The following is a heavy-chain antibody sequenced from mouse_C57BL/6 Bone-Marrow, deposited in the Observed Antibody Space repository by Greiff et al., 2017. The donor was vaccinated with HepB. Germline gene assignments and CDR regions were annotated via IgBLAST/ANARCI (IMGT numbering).Heavy chain of an antibody. J-gene: IGHJ1*03. CDR3: ANLYYYGSSPYWYFDV. D-gene: IGHD1-1*01. CDR2: IYPGSGST. CDR1: GYTFTSYW. Sequence: QVQLQQPGAELVKPGASVKMSCKASGYTFTSYWITWVKQRPGQGLEWIRDIYPGSGSTNYNEKFKSKATLTVDTSSSTAYMQLSSLTSEDSAVYYCANLYYYGSSPYWYFDVWGTGTTVTVSS. V-gene: IGHV1-55*01.